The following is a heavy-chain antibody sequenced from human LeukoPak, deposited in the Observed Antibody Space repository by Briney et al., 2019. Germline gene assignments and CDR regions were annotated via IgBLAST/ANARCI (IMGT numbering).Heavy chain of an antibody. D-gene: IGHD3-10*01. CDR1: GFTFSSYS. CDR2: ISSSSSYI. V-gene: IGHV3-21*01. CDR3: ARDGNYYGSGNLDY. J-gene: IGHJ4*02. Sequence: GGSLRLSCAASGFTFSSYSMNWVRQAPGKGLEWVSSISSSSSYIYYADSVKGRFTISRDNAKNSLYLQMNSLRAEDTAVYYCARDGNYYGSGNLDYWGQGTLVTVSS.